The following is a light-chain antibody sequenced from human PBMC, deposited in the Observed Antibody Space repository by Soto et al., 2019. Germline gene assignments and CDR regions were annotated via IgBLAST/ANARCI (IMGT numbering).Light chain of an antibody. CDR1: RDIGSD. CDR3: RKCGIVLFS. Sequence: QMTQSPSSLSASVVDSITVTFRSSRDIGSDLSWYQQKPGKVPKLLIYATSTLQSGVPSRFSGSGSGTDFTLTIRSLQPEEVATDYCRKCGIVLFSFGGGTKV. CDR2: ATS. V-gene: IGKV1-27*01. J-gene: IGKJ4*01.